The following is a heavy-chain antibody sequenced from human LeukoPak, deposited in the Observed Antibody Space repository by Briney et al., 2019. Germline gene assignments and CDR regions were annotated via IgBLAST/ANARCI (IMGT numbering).Heavy chain of an antibody. J-gene: IGHJ4*02. V-gene: IGHV4-59*08. CDR2: IYYSGST. CDR1: GGSIRSYY. CDR3: ASGSYYFDY. D-gene: IGHD1-26*01. Sequence: SETLSLTCTVSGGSIRSYYWSWIRQPPGKGLEWIGYIYYSGSTKYNPSLKSRATISVDTSKNQLSLELNSVTAADTAVYYCASGSYYFDYWGQGTLVTVSS.